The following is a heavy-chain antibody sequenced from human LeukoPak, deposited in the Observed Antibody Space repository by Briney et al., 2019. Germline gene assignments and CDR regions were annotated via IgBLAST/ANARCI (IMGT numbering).Heavy chain of an antibody. CDR3: ARSSGYDLYGYYGMDV. CDR2: IYYSGST. CDR1: GGSISSYY. Sequence: SETLSLTCTVSGGSISSYYWSWIRQPPGQGLEWIGYIYYSGSTNYNPSLRSRVTISVDTSKNQFSLKLSSVTAADTAVYYCARSSGYDLYGYYGMDVWGQGTTVTVSS. D-gene: IGHD5-12*01. J-gene: IGHJ6*02. V-gene: IGHV4-59*08.